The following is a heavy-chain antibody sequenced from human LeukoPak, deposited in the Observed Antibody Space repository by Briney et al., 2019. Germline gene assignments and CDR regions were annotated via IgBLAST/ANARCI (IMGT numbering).Heavy chain of an antibody. D-gene: IGHD3-3*01. J-gene: IGHJ4*02. CDR3: ARVRESGYDY. CDR1: GFTFSSYA. Sequence: GGSLRLSCAASGFTFSSYAMHWGRQAPGKGLEGVAVISYDGSNKYYADSVKGRFTISRDNSKNTLYLQMNSLRAEDTAVYYCARVRESGYDYWGQGTLVTVSS. V-gene: IGHV3-30*04. CDR2: ISYDGSNK.